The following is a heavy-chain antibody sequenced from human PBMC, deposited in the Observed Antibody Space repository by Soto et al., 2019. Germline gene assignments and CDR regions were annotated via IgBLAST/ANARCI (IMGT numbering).Heavy chain of an antibody. CDR2: INGDGSNT. J-gene: IGHJ6*03. CDR1: GFTFSSYW. D-gene: IGHD3-10*01. V-gene: IGHV3-74*03. Sequence: EVQLVESGGGIVQPGGSLRLSCAASGFTFSSYWMHWVRQVPGKGLVWVSRINGDGSNTKYAESVKDRFTVARDNTKNTLYLRMRSLRVDDEDLFFCARDRDRSEGLHYCNSMDVWGNGTTVTVSS. CDR3: ARDRDRSEGLHYCNSMDV.